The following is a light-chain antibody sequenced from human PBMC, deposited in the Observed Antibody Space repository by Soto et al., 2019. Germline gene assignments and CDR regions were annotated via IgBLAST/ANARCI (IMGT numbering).Light chain of an antibody. J-gene: IGKJ1*01. CDR3: HQYGGSPQT. CDR1: QSVSNY. CDR2: GAS. V-gene: IGKV3-20*01. Sequence: EIVLTQSPGTLSLSPGERATLSCRASQSVSNYLAWYQRKPGQDPRLLIYGASSRATGIPDMFSGSGSRKYFTLTISRLEPEDFAVYYCHQYGGSPQTFGQGTKVEIK.